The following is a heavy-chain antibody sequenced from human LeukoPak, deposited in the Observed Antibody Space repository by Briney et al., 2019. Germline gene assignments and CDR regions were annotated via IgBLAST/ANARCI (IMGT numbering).Heavy chain of an antibody. V-gene: IGHV3-21*01. CDR3: AREGSAMVTGFDY. CDR2: ISSSSSYI. D-gene: IGHD5-18*01. J-gene: IGHJ4*02. CDR1: GFTFSSYS. Sequence: GGSLRLSCAASGFTFSSYSMNWVRQAPGKGLEWVSSISSSSSYIYYADSVKGRFTISRGNAKNSLYLQMNSLRAEDTAVYYCAREGSAMVTGFDYWGQGTLVTVSS.